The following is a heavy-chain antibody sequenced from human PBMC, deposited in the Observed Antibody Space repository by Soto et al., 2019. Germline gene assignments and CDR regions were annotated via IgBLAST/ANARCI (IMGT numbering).Heavy chain of an antibody. J-gene: IGHJ4*02. V-gene: IGHV3-30*03. CDR1: GFTFSRYG. D-gene: IGHD2-21*02. Sequence: QVQLVESGGGVVQPGRSLRLSCAASGFTFSRYGMHWVRQAPGKGLEWVAVISYDGTNKYFADSVKGRFTISRNNSKNTLYLQMNSLRAEDTAVYYCAGGYCLTYFDYWCQGTLVTVSS. CDR2: ISYDGTNK. CDR3: AGGYCLTYFDY.